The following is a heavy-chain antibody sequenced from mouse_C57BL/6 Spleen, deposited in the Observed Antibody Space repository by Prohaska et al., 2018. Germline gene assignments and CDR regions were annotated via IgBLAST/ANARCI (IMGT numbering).Heavy chain of an antibody. D-gene: IGHD4-1*01. J-gene: IGHJ2*01. CDR1: GYTFTDYY. Sequence: EVQLQQSGPELVKPGASVKISCKASGYTFTDYYMNWVKQSHGKSLEWIGDINPNNGGTSYNQKFKGKATLTVDKSSSTAYMELRSMTSEDAAVYCCAKRGRGYFDYWGQGTTLTVSS. CDR3: AKRGRGYFDY. V-gene: IGHV1-26*01. CDR2: INPNNGGT.